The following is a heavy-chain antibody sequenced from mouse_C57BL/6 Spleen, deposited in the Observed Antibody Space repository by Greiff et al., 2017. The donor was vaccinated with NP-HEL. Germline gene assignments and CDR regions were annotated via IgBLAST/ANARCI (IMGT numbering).Heavy chain of an antibody. CDR2: INPSSGYT. V-gene: IGHV1-4*01. D-gene: IGHD4-1*01. J-gene: IGHJ4*01. Sequence: QVQLQQSGAELARPGASVKMSCKASGYTFTSYTMHWVKQRPGQGLEWIGYINPSSGYTKYNQKFKDKATLTADTSSSTSYMQLSSLTSEDSAVYYCARPLTWTDAMDYWGQGTSVTVSS. CDR1: GYTFTSYT. CDR3: ARPLTWTDAMDY.